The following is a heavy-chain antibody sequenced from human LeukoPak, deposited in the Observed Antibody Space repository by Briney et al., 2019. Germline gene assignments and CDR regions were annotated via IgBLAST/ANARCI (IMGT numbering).Heavy chain of an antibody. Sequence: GASVKVSCKASGYTFTGYYMHWVRQAPGQGLEWMGWINPNSGGTDYAQKFQGRVTMTRDTSISTAYMELSRLRSDDTAVYYCARGGYGRAYYGMDVWGQGTTVTVSS. V-gene: IGHV1-2*02. CDR2: INPNSGGT. CDR3: ARGGYGRAYYGMDV. D-gene: IGHD5-18*01. J-gene: IGHJ6*02. CDR1: GYTFTGYY.